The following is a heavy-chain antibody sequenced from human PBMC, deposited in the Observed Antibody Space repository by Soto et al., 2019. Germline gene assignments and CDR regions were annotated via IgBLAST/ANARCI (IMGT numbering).Heavy chain of an antibody. CDR3: ARDRGPSSGYYPYWFDP. CDR1: GGTFSSYA. D-gene: IGHD3-22*01. J-gene: IGHJ5*02. V-gene: IGHV1-69*12. Sequence: QVQLVQSGAEVKKPGSSVKVSCKASGGTFSSYAITWVRQAPGQGLEWMGGITPIFGTANYAQKFQARVTITADDSTSTAYMELSSLRSEDTAVYYCARDRGPSSGYYPYWFDPWGQGTLVTVSS. CDR2: ITPIFGTA.